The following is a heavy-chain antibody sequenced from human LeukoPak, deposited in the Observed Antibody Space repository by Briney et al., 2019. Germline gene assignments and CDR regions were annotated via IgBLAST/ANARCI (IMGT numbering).Heavy chain of an antibody. D-gene: IGHD1-26*01. CDR2: LFSNGAT. J-gene: IGHJ5*02. CDR1: GFAVNNNF. V-gene: IGHV3-53*01. Sequence: GGSLRLSCAASGFAVNNNFMSWVRQPPGKGLEWILVLFSNGATYYLDSVKDRFTISRDDSKNIVYLQLDTLRGEDTAIYYCSKTRPGGSYDHWGRGTLVTVSS. CDR3: SKTRPGGSYDH.